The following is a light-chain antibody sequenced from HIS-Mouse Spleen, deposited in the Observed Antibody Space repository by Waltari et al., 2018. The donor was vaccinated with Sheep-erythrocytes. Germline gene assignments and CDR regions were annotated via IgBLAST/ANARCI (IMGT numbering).Light chain of an antibody. CDR3: CSYAGSYNHV. J-gene: IGLJ1*01. CDR2: DVS. V-gene: IGLV2-11*01. CDR1: SSDAGGYTY. Sequence: QSALTQPRSVSGSPGQSVTISCTGTSSDAGGYTYVSWYPQHPGKAPKLMIYDVSKRPSGVPDRFSGSKSGNTASLTISGLQAEDEADYYCCSYAGSYNHVFATGTKVTVL.